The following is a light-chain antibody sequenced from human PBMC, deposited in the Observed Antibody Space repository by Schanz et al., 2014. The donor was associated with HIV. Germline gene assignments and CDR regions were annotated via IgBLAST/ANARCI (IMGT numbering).Light chain of an antibody. CDR3: QSYDSSLSGSYV. V-gene: IGLV2-14*01. Sequence: QSALTQPASVSGSPGQSITISCTGTSSDVGGYNYVSWYQQHPGKAPKLMIYDVSNRPSGVPDRFSGSKFGTSASLAITGLQADDEADYYCQSYDSSLSGSYVFGTGTKLTVL. J-gene: IGLJ1*01. CDR1: SSDVGGYNY. CDR2: DVS.